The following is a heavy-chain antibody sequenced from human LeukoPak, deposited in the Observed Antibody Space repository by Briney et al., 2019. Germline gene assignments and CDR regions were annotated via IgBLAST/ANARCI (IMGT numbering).Heavy chain of an antibody. Sequence: PGGSLRLSCAASGFTFSNYNMNWVRQAPGKGLEWVSSIRSSTTYVYYADSVKGRFTISRDNAKNSLYLQMNSLRAEDTAVYYCARSLAAAGIDYWGQGTLVTVSS. D-gene: IGHD6-13*01. CDR1: GFTFSNYN. J-gene: IGHJ4*02. CDR3: ARSLAAAGIDY. V-gene: IGHV3-21*01. CDR2: IRSSTTYV.